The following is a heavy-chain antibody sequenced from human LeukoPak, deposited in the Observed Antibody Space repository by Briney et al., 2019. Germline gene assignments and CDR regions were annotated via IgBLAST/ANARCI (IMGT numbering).Heavy chain of an antibody. D-gene: IGHD2-2*01. CDR3: ASAKLGYCSSTSCYAADY. CDR1: GGSISSGSYY. V-gene: IGHV4-61*02. J-gene: IGHJ4*02. CDR2: IYTSGST. Sequence: SETLSLTCTVSGGSISSGSYYWSWIRQPAGKGLEWIGRIYTSGSTNYNPSLKSRVTISVDTSKDQFSLKLSSVTAADTAVYYCASAKLGYCSSTSCYAADYRGQGTLVTVSS.